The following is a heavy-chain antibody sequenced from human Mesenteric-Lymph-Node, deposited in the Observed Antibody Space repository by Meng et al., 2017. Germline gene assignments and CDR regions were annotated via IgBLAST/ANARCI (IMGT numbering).Heavy chain of an antibody. CDR1: GGSISSGSYY. CDR2: IYTSGST. Sequence: SETLSLTCTVSGGSISSGSYYWSWIRQPAGKGLEWIGRIYTSGSTNYNPSLKSRVTISVDTSKNQLSLKLSSVTAADTAVYYCARGKHYYGSGNIAHWFDPWGQGTLVTVSS. D-gene: IGHD3-10*01. J-gene: IGHJ5*02. CDR3: ARGKHYYGSGNIAHWFDP. V-gene: IGHV4-61*02.